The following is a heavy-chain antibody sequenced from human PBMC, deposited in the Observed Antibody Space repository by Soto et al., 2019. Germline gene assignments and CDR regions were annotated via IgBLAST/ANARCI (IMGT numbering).Heavy chain of an antibody. CDR2: ISSSSSTI. Sequence: GGSLRLSCAASGFTFSSYSMNWVRQAPGKGLEWVSYISSSSSTIYYADSVKGRFTISRDNAKNSLYLQMNSLRAEDTAVYYCARDLKYGLFDYWGQETLVTVSS. V-gene: IGHV3-48*01. CDR3: ARDLKYGLFDY. D-gene: IGHD2-2*01. J-gene: IGHJ4*02. CDR1: GFTFSSYS.